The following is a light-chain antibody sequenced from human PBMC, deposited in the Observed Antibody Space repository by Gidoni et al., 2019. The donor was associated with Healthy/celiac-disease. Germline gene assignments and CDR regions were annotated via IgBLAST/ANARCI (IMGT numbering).Light chain of an antibody. Sequence: QSVLPQPPPASGTPAPRVTLSCSGSSSNIGSNYLYWYQQLPGTASKLLIFRNNRRPSGVPDRFSGATSVTSAALPISGLRSDDEADYYCAAWDYSLSGWVFGGGTKLTVL. CDR2: RNN. J-gene: IGLJ3*02. CDR3: AAWDYSLSGWV. V-gene: IGLV1-47*01. CDR1: SSNIGSNY.